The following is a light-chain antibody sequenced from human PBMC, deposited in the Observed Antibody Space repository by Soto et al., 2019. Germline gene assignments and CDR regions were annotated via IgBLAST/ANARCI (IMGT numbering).Light chain of an antibody. CDR3: QQSSHAPLT. CDR2: DAS. CDR1: QTVTNDY. Sequence: EIVLTQSPGTLSLSPGEGATLSCRASQTVTNDYLAWFQQKPGQAPRLLIYDASNRDTGIPDRFSGSGSGTEFTLTISRLEPEDFAVYFCQQSSHAPLTFGGGTKVEI. J-gene: IGKJ4*01. V-gene: IGKV3-20*01.